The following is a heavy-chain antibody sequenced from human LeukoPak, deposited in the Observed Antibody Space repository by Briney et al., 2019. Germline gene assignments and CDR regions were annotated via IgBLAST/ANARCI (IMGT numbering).Heavy chain of an antibody. CDR2: IRYDGSNQ. J-gene: IGHJ4*02. V-gene: IGHV3-30*02. D-gene: IGHD2-2*01. CDR3: ARDRCSSTSCYHDY. Sequence: PGGSLRLSCAASGFTFSSYGMHWVRQAPGKGLEWVAYIRYDGSNQDYADSVKGRFTISRDNSKNTLYLQMNSLRAEDTARYFCARDRCSSTSCYHDYWGQGSLVTVSS. CDR1: GFTFSSYG.